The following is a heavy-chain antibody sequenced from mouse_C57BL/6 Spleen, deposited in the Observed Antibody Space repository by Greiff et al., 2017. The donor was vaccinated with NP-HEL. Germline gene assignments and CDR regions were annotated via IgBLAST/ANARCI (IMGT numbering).Heavy chain of an antibody. V-gene: IGHV2-9-1*01. CDR2: IWTGGGT. Sequence: VMLVESGPGLVAPSQSLSITCTVSGFSLTSYAISWVRQPPGKGLEWLGVIWTGGGTNYNSALKSRLSISKDNSKSQVFLKMNSLQTDDTARYYCARNSLGSSYSYFDYWGQGTTLTVSS. J-gene: IGHJ2*01. CDR3: ARNSLGSSYSYFDY. D-gene: IGHD1-1*01. CDR1: GFSLTSYA.